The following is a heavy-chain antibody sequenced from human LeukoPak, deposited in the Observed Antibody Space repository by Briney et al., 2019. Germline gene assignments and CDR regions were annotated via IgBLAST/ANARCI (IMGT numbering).Heavy chain of an antibody. D-gene: IGHD1-26*01. CDR3: ANNPGTQGGL. J-gene: IGHJ3*01. CDR1: GFTFSSYG. CDR2: IRYDGSSK. Sequence: PGGSLRLSCAASGFTFSSYGMHWVRQAPGKGLEWVAFIRYDGSSKYYADSVKGRFTISRDNSKNTLYLQMNSLRAEDTAVYYCANNPGTQGGLWGQGTMVTVSS. V-gene: IGHV3-30*02.